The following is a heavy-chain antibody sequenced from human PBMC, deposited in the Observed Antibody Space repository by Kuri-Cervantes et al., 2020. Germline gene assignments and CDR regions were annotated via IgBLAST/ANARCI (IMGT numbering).Heavy chain of an antibody. D-gene: IGHD3-22*01. CDR3: AREDGYYDSSGYRSVYAFDI. V-gene: IGHV4-34*01. CDR2: INHSGST. Sequence: SETLSLTCAVYGGSFTGYYWTWIRQSPGKGLEWIGEINHSGSTNYNPSLKSRVTISVDTSKNQFSLKLNSVTAADTAVYYCAREDGYYDSSGYRSVYAFDIWGQGTMVTVSS. J-gene: IGHJ3*02. CDR1: GGSFTGYY.